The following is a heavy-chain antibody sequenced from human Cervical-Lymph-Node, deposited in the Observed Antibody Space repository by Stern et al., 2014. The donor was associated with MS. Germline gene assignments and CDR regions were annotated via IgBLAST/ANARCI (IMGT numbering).Heavy chain of an antibody. CDR1: GFTFSSYW. D-gene: IGHD5-12*01. Sequence: EVQLVESGGGLVQPGGSLRLSCAASGFTFSSYWMSWVRQAPGKGLEWVANIKQDGREKYYVDSVKGRFTISRDNAKNSLYLQMNSLRAEDTAVYYCASPGIYPSYFDYWGQGTLVTVSS. CDR3: ASPGIYPSYFDY. CDR2: IKQDGREK. J-gene: IGHJ4*02. V-gene: IGHV3-7*03.